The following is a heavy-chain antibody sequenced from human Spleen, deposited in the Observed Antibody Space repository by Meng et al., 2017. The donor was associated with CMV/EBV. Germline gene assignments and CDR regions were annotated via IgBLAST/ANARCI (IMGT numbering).Heavy chain of an antibody. D-gene: IGHD3-10*01. CDR3: ARGLLDSSDYYYYCLDV. J-gene: IGHJ6*02. CDR2: IHSGGST. V-gene: IGHV3-53*01. Sequence: GGSLRLSCPASGFIVSNNYMSWVRQAPGKGLEWVSIIHSGGSTYYADSVKGRCTITRDNSKNTLHLQMNNLRAEDTAVYYCARGLLDSSDYYYYCLDVWGQGTAVTVSS. CDR1: GFIVSNNY.